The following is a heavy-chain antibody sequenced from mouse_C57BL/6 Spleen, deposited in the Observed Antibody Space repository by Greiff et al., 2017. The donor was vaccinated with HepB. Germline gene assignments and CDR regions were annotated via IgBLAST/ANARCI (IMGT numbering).Heavy chain of an antibody. CDR3: ARKPFITTVVAKDWYFDV. CDR2: IDPSDSYT. V-gene: IGHV1-59*01. Sequence: VQLQQSGAELVRPGTSVKLSCKASGYTFTSYWMHWVKQRPGQGLEWIGVIDPSDSYTNYNQKFKGKATLTVDTSSSTAYRQLSSLTSEDSAVYYCARKPFITTVVAKDWYFDVWGTGTTVTVSS. CDR1: GYTFTSYW. D-gene: IGHD1-1*01. J-gene: IGHJ1*03.